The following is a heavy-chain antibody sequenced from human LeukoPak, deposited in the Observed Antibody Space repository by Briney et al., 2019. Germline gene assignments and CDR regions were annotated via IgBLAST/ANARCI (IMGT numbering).Heavy chain of an antibody. CDR2: IYYSGSI. D-gene: IGHD6-13*01. V-gene: IGHV4-59*08. J-gene: IGHJ4*02. CDR1: GGSISSYY. CDR3: ARHGVAAAGFDY. Sequence: SETLSLTCTVSGGSISSYYWSWIRQPPGKGLEWIGYIYYSGSINYNPSLKSRVTISVDTSKNQFSLKLSSVTAADAAVYYCARHGVAAAGFDYWGQGTLVTVSS.